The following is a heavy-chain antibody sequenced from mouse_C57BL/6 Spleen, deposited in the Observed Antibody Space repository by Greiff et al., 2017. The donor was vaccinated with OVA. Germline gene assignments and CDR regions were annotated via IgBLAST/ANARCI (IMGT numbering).Heavy chain of an antibody. D-gene: IGHD2-4*01. CDR2: ISSGGSYT. V-gene: IGHV5-6*01. CDR3: ARRGYDYDAWFAY. J-gene: IGHJ3*01. Sequence: EVHLVESGGDLVKPGGSLKLSCAASGFTFSSYGMSWVRQTPDKRLEWVATISSGGSYTYYPDSGKGRFTSSRDNAKNTLYLQMSSLKSEDTAMYYCARRGYDYDAWFAYWGPGTLVTVSA. CDR1: GFTFSSYG.